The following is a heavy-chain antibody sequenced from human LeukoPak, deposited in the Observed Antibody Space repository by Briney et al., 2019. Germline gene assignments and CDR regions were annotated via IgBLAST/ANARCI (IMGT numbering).Heavy chain of an antibody. D-gene: IGHD6-19*01. Sequence: SGTLSLTCTVSGGSIRSSSYNWGWIRQPPGKGLEWIGSMYYSGSTYYNPSLKSRVTISINTSKNQFSLKLSSVTAADTAVYYCARAGGSGLIDYWGQGTLVTVSS. CDR3: ARAGGSGLIDY. CDR1: GGSIRSSSYN. CDR2: MYYSGST. J-gene: IGHJ4*02. V-gene: IGHV4-39*07.